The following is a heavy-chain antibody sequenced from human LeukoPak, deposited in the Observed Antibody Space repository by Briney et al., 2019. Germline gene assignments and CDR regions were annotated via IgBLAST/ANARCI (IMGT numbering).Heavy chain of an antibody. V-gene: IGHV3-53*01. Sequence: AGGSLRLSCAASGLTVGSNYMTWVRQAPGKGLEWVSVIYSAGDTYYTDPVKGRFTISRDNSQNTVYLQMNSLRAEDTAVYYCARDLNAQSRAFDIWGRGTMVTVSS. CDR1: GLTVGSNY. J-gene: IGHJ3*02. CDR2: IYSAGDT. CDR3: ARDLNAQSRAFDI. D-gene: IGHD1-1*01.